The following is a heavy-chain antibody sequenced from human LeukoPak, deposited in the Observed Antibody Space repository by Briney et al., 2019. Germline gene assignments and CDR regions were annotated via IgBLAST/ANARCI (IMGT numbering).Heavy chain of an antibody. CDR2: IDGRGGDT. Sequence: TGGSLRLSCAASGFTFTTYTMTWVRQAPGKGLECVSTIDGRGGDTYYADSVKGRFTISRDNSRNTVYLQMNRLRAEDTAVCYCAKDRAGTPWADWGQGTLVTVSS. CDR1: GFTFTTYT. V-gene: IGHV3-23*01. D-gene: IGHD1-1*01. J-gene: IGHJ1*01. CDR3: AKDRAGTPWAD.